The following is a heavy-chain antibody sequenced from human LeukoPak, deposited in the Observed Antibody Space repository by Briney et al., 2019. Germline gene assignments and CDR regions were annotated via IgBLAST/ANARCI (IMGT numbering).Heavy chain of an antibody. V-gene: IGHV3-48*01. CDR1: GFTFSSYS. CDR3: ARDHAASGSYYFDY. CDR2: ISSSSSTI. Sequence: GSLRLSCAASGFTFSSYSMNWVRQAPGKGLEWVSYISSSSSTIYYADSVKGRFTISRDNAKNSLYLQMNSLRAEDTAVYYCARDHAASGSYYFDYWGQGTLVTVSS. J-gene: IGHJ4*02. D-gene: IGHD1-26*01.